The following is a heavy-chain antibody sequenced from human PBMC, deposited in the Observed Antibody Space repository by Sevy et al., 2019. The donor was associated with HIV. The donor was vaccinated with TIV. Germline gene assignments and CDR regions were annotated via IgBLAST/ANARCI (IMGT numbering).Heavy chain of an antibody. V-gene: IGHV1-18*01. CDR3: AKDGSAVKWFGEEGDGFDV. CDR1: GFMFNRHH. J-gene: IGHJ3*01. D-gene: IGHD3-10*01. Sequence: ASVKVSCQASGFMFNRHHINWVRQAPGQGLEWMGKISVFNGNTDYAPKFHGRVTMTTDTSTFTAYMELRSLRSDDTAVYYCAKDGSAVKWFGEEGDGFDVWGQGTMVTVSS. CDR2: ISVFNGNT.